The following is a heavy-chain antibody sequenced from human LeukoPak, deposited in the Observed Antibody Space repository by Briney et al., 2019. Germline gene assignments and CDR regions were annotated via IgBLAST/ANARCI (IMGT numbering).Heavy chain of an antibody. Sequence: SETLSLTCTVSGDPIDSYYWSWIRLPPGKGLEWIGYIYPSGGTHYNPSLLSRVSMSVDTSKNQFSLEVRSATAADTAVYFCARRIVAGATNSHWFDPWGQGTLVTVSS. J-gene: IGHJ5*02. V-gene: IGHV4-4*09. CDR2: IYPSGGT. CDR3: ARRIVAGATNSHWFDP. D-gene: IGHD2-21*01. CDR1: GDPIDSYY.